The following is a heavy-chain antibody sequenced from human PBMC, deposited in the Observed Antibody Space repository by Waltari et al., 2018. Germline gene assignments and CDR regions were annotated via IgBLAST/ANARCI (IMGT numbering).Heavy chain of an antibody. CDR2: IYSGGST. CDR1: GFTVSSNY. D-gene: IGHD3-3*01. Sequence: EVQLVETGGGLIQPGGSLRLSCAASGFTVSSNYMSWVRQAPGTGRGWVSVIYSGGSTNYADAGKGRFTISRDNSKNTLYLQMNSLRAEDTAVYYCARSTYYDFWSGYRLYWYFDLWGRGTLVTVSS. J-gene: IGHJ2*01. CDR3: ARSTYYDFWSGYRLYWYFDL. V-gene: IGHV3-53*02.